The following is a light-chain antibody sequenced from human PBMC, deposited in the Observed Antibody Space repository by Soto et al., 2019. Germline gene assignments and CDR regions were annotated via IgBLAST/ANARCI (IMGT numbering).Light chain of an antibody. V-gene: IGLV2-11*01. CDR2: DVS. J-gene: IGLJ1*01. CDR1: SSDVGGYNY. Sequence: QSALTQPRSVSGSPGQSVTISCTGASSDVGGYNYVSWYQQHPGKAPKLMIYDVSKRPSGVPDRFSGSKSGNTASLTISVLQNEDEADYYCCSYAGRYTYVFGTGTKVTVL. CDR3: CSYAGRYTYV.